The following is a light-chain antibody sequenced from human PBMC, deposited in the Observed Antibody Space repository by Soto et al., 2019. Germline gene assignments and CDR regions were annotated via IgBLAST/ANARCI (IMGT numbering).Light chain of an antibody. CDR1: SSNIGAGYD. J-gene: IGLJ3*02. CDR2: LNN. V-gene: IGLV1-40*01. Sequence: QSVLTQPPSVSGAPGQRGTISCTGSSSNIGAGYDVHWYQQIPGTAPKLLIYLNNNRPSGVPDRFSGSKSGTSASLAITGLQAEDEADYYCQSYDSSLSAWVFGGGTKVTVL. CDR3: QSYDSSLSAWV.